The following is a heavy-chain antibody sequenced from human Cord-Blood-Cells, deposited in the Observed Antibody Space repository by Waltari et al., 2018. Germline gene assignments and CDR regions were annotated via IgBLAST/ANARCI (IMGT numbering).Heavy chain of an antibody. D-gene: IGHD5-12*01. CDR3: AKGGLAATISY. CDR1: GFNFSSYA. CDR2: ISGSGGST. Sequence: EVQLLESGGGLVQPGGSLRLSCAASGFNFSSYAMRWVRQAPGKGVEWVSAISGSGGSTYYADSVKGRFTISRDNSKNTLYLQMNSLRAEDTAVYYCAKGGLAATISYWGQGTLVTVSS. V-gene: IGHV3-23*01. J-gene: IGHJ4*02.